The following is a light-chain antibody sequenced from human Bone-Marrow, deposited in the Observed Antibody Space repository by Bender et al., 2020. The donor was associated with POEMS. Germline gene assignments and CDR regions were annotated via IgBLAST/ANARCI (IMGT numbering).Light chain of an antibody. CDR1: SSDIGTYNL. J-gene: IGLJ3*02. CDR3: SSYTSSSFWV. V-gene: IGLV2-14*02. Sequence: QSALTQPASVSGSPGQSITISCTGSSSDIGTYNLVSWYQQHPGKAPKLMIYEVDKRPSGISTHFSGSKSGNTASLTISGLQAEDEADYYCSSYTSSSFWVFGGGTKLTVL. CDR2: EVD.